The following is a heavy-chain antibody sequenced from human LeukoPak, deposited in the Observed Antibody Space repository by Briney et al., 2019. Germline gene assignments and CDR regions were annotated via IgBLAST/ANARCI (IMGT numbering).Heavy chain of an antibody. CDR3: AKSPCIVVVVESWFGP. CDR2: IKRSGGGT. Sequence: PGGSLRLSCAASGFTFSSYAMSWVRQAPGKGLEWVSDIKRSGGGTYYADPVKGRFTISRDNSKNTLYLQMNSLRAEDTAVYYCAKSPCIVVVVESWFGPGGRGPRVTVSS. V-gene: IGHV3-23*01. D-gene: IGHD2-15*01. CDR1: GFTFSSYA. J-gene: IGHJ5*02.